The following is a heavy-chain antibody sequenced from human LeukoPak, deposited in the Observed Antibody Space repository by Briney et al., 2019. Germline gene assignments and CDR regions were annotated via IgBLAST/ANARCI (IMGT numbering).Heavy chain of an antibody. CDR2: ISYDGSNK. D-gene: IGHD2-8*01. CDR3: QRARNGAFDI. J-gene: IGHJ3*02. CDR1: GFTFSSYG. Sequence: PGRSLRLSCAASGFTFSSYGMHWVRQAPGKGLEWVAVISYDGSNKYYADSVKGRFTISRDNSKNTLYLQMNSLRAEDTAVYYCQRARNGAFDIWGQGTTVTVSS. V-gene: IGHV3-30*03.